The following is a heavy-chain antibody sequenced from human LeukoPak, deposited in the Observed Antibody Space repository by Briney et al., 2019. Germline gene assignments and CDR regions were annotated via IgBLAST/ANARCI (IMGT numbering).Heavy chain of an antibody. CDR1: GFTFSSYW. CDR2: ISSSGSTI. J-gene: IGHJ5*02. V-gene: IGHV3-48*04. CDR3: ARDVGFWSGIENWFDP. Sequence: GGSLRLSCAASGFTFSSYWMSWVRQAPGKGLEWVSYISSSGSTIYYADSVKGRFTISRDNAKNSLYLQMNSLRAEDTAVYYCARDVGFWSGIENWFDPWGQGTLVTVSS. D-gene: IGHD3-3*01.